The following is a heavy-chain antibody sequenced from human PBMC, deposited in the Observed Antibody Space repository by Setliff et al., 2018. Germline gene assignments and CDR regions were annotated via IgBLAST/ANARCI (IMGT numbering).Heavy chain of an antibody. CDR3: ARGVGYNSGFAQAYVLDYFDY. V-gene: IGHV4-59*08. Sequence: PSETLSLTCTVSGGSISSYYWSWIRQPPGKGLEWIGYIYYSGSTNYNPSLKSRVTISVDTSKNQFSLKLSSVTAADTAVYYCARGVGYNSGFAQAYVLDYFDYWGQGTLVTVSS. J-gene: IGHJ4*02. CDR1: GGSISSYY. D-gene: IGHD5-12*01. CDR2: IYYSGST.